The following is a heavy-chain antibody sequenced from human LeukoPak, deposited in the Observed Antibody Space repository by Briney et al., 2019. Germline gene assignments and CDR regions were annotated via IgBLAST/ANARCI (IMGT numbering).Heavy chain of an antibody. CDR2: INQDESEK. Sequence: GGSLRLSCIASKFTFSDYWLGWVRQAPGKGLEWVANINQDESEKYYVDSVRGRFTISRDNAKNSLFLQTNSLRAEDTAVYYCAREVYGGNSDAFDIWGQGTMVTVSS. V-gene: IGHV3-7*01. CDR3: AREVYGGNSDAFDI. J-gene: IGHJ3*02. CDR1: KFTFSDYW. D-gene: IGHD4-23*01.